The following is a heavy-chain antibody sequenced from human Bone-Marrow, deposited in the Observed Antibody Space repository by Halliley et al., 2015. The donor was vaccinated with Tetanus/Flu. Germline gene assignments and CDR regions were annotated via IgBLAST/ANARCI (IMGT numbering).Heavy chain of an antibody. V-gene: IGHV3-30*18. J-gene: IGHJ6*01. CDR2: ILKDGTTK. CDR1: GFTFSFYG. CDR3: AKEGPYYGLDV. Sequence: CAASGFTFSFYGMHWVRQAPGKGLEWVAVILKDGTTKYYADSVKGRFTTSRDNPKNTVYLEMSGLRADDTAMYYCAKEGPYYGLDVWGQGTTVTVSS.